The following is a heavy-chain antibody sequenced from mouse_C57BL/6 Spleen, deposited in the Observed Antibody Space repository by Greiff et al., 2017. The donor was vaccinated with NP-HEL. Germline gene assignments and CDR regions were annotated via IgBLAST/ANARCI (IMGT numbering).Heavy chain of an antibody. Sequence: QVHVKQPGAELVRPGSSVKLSCKASGYTFTSYWMHWVKQRPIQGLEWIGNIDPSDSETHYNQKFKDKATLTVDKSSSTAYMQLSSLTSEDSAVYYCARRRDYAMDYWGQGTSVTVSS. V-gene: IGHV1-52*01. CDR2: IDPSDSET. CDR3: ARRRDYAMDY. J-gene: IGHJ4*01. CDR1: GYTFTSYW.